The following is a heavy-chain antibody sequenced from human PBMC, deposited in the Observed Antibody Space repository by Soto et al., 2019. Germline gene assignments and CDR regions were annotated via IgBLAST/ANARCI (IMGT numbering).Heavy chain of an antibody. V-gene: IGHV1-2*02. D-gene: IGHD3-3*01. CDR2: INPNSGGT. J-gene: IGHJ4*02. CDR1: GYTFTGYY. Sequence: ASVKVSCKASGYTFTGYYMHWVRQAPGQGLEWMGWINPNSGGTNYAQKFQGRVTMTRDTSISTAYMELSRLRSDDTVVYYCARSDYDFWSGPPDYWGQGTLVTVSS. CDR3: ARSDYDFWSGPPDY.